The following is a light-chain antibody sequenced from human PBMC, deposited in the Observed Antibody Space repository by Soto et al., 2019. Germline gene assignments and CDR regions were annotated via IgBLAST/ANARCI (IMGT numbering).Light chain of an antibody. CDR2: AAS. J-gene: IGKJ4*02. V-gene: IGKV1-17*03. Sequence: DIQMTQSPSAMSASVGDRVTITFRASQAIDNYLLWFQQKPGKVPKLLIYAASNLQSGVPSRFRGSGSGTEFTLTISGLQPEDFASDSRLPHNSYHLTLGAWTNV. CDR1: QAIDNY. CDR3: LPHNSYHLT.